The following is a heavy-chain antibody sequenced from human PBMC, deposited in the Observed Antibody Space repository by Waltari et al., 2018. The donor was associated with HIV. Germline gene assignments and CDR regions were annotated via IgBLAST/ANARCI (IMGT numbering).Heavy chain of an antibody. V-gene: IGHV1-69*06. Sequence: QVQLVQSGAEVKKPGSSVKVSCKASGGTFSSYAISWVRQAPGQGLEWMGGIIPIFGTANYAQKFQGRVTITADKSTSTAYMELSSLRSEDTAVYYCARVVRITRTMSPHPGMDVWGQGTTVTVSS. CDR2: IIPIFGTA. CDR3: ARVVRITRTMSPHPGMDV. J-gene: IGHJ6*02. D-gene: IGHD3-10*01. CDR1: GGTFSSYA.